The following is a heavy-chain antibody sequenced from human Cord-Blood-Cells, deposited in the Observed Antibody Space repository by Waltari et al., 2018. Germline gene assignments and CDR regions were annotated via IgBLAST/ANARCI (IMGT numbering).Heavy chain of an antibody. J-gene: IGHJ3*02. CDR3: ARDVDETSRAFDI. V-gene: IGHV3-30-3*01. Sequence: QVQLVESGGGVVQPGRSLRPSCAASGFTFRSYAMHWVRQAPGKGLEWVAVISYDGSNKYYADSVKGRFTIYRDNSKNTLYLQMNSLRAEDTAVYYCARDVDETSRAFDIWGQGTMVTVSS. CDR2: ISYDGSNK. CDR1: GFTFRSYA.